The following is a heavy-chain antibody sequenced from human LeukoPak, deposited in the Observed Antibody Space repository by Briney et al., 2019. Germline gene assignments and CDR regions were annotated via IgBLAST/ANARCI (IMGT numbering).Heavy chain of an antibody. CDR2: IYHSGST. J-gene: IGHJ6*03. CDR1: GGSISSGGYY. CDR3: ARDAPAALYSYYMDV. Sequence: SQTLSLTCTVSGGSISSGGYYWRWIRQPPGKGLEWIGYIYHSGSTYYNPSLKSRVPISVDRSKVQFSLKLSSVTAADTAVYYCARDAPAALYSYYMDVGGKGTTVTVSS. D-gene: IGHD6-13*01. V-gene: IGHV4-30-2*01.